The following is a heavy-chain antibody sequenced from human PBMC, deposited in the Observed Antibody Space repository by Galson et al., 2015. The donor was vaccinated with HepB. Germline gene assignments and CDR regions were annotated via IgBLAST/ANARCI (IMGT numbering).Heavy chain of an antibody. D-gene: IGHD2-2*01. Sequence: QSGAEVKKAGESLKISCKVSGYSFINYWIGWVRQMPGKGLEWMGIIYPGDSDARHSPSFQGQVIFSADESINTAYVQWSSLKASDTALYYCARLTPLRYCSGISCSAFDYWGQGTLVTVSS. CDR2: IYPGDSDA. V-gene: IGHV5-51*03. CDR1: GYSFINYW. CDR3: ARLTPLRYCSGISCSAFDY. J-gene: IGHJ4*02.